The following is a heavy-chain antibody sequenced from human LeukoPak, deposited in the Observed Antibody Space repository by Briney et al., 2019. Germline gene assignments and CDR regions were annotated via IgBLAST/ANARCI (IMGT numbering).Heavy chain of an antibody. Sequence: GGSLRLSCAASGFTFSSYAMSWVRQAPGKGLEWVAFIRYDGSNKYYADSVRGRFTISRDNSKNMLYLQMNSLRAEDTAVYFCAKGSKAVLFTRDHYMDVWGKGTTVTISS. CDR3: AKGSKAVLFTRDHYMDV. J-gene: IGHJ6*03. CDR2: IRYDGSNK. D-gene: IGHD6-19*01. V-gene: IGHV3-30*02. CDR1: GFTFSSYA.